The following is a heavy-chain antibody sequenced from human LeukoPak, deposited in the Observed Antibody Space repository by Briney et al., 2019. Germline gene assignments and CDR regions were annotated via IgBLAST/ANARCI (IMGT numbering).Heavy chain of an antibody. CDR2: ISSSGSTI. CDR1: GFTFSDYY. D-gene: IGHD1/OR15-1a*01. CDR3: ARTDIVEQLYYFDY. V-gene: IGHV3-11*01. Sequence: GGSLRLSCAASGFTFSDYYMSWIRQAPGKGLEWVSYISSSGSTIYYADSVKGRFTISRDNAKNSLYLQMNSLRAEDTAVYYCARTDIVEQLYYFDYWGQGTLVTVSS. J-gene: IGHJ4*02.